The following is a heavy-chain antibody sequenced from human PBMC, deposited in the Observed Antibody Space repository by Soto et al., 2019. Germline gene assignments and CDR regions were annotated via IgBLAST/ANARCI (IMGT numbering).Heavy chain of an antibody. V-gene: IGHV3-74*01. CDR2: INSDGNIT. CDR1: RFTFSSYW. D-gene: IGHD1-26*01. CDR3: ARYRSPGRWELPPPFDY. Sequence: QPGGSLRLSCAASRFTFSSYWMHWVRQAPGKGLVWVSRINSDGNITSYADSVKGRFTISRDNAKNTLYLQMNSLRAEDTAVYYCARYRSPGRWELPPPFDYWGQGTLVTVSS. J-gene: IGHJ4*02.